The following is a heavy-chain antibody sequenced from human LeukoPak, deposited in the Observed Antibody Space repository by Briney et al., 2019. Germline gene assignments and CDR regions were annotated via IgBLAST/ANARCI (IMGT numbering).Heavy chain of an antibody. CDR2: IYYSGST. CDR1: GGSISSGGYY. J-gene: IGHJ3*02. V-gene: IGHV4-31*03. Sequence: PSQTLSLTCTVSGGSISSGGYYWRWIRQHPGKGLEWIGYIYYSGSTYYNPSLKSRVTISVDTSKNQFSLKLSSVTAADTAVYYCARKVGGALDIWGQGTMVTVSS. CDR3: ARKVGGALDI.